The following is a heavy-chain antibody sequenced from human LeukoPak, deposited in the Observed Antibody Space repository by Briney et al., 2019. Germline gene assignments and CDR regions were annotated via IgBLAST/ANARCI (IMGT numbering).Heavy chain of an antibody. CDR3: TRRPYSSSWYYFDY. J-gene: IGHJ4*02. CDR1: GFTFSDYY. V-gene: IGHV3-11*04. CDR2: ISSSGSML. D-gene: IGHD6-13*01. Sequence: PGGSLRLSCTVSGFTFSDYYMSWVRQAPGKGLEWVSYISSSGSMLHYADSVEGRFTISRDNAKNSLYLQMSSLRVEDTAVYYCTRRPYSSSWYYFDYWGQGTLVTVSS.